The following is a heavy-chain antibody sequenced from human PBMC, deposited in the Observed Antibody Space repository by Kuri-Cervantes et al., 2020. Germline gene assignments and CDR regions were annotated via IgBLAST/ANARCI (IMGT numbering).Heavy chain of an antibody. CDR2: ISNPSSYI. Sequence: GESLKISCVASEFSFSSFWMTWVRQAPGKGLEWVSSISNPSSYIHYADPVKGRFTISRDNAKNSLYLQMNSLRAEDTALYYCAKDWTTGVQFGYYYMDVWGKGTTVTVSS. D-gene: IGHD4-11*01. CDR3: AKDWTTGVQFGYYYMDV. J-gene: IGHJ6*03. CDR1: EFSFSSFW. V-gene: IGHV3-21*04.